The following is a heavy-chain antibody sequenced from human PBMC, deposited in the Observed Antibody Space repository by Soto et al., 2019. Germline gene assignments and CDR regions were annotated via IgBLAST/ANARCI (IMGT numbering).Heavy chain of an antibody. D-gene: IGHD6-13*01. CDR2: ISYRGST. CDR3: ARGNIAAALVY. CDR1: GASISSGYDY. Sequence: SETLSLTCAVSGASISSGYDYWSWLRQHPGKGLEWIGYISYRGSTYYNPSLQSRVSISADTSKHQFSLELRSVTAADTAVYYCARGNIAAALVYWGQGTLVTVSS. J-gene: IGHJ4*02. V-gene: IGHV4-31*11.